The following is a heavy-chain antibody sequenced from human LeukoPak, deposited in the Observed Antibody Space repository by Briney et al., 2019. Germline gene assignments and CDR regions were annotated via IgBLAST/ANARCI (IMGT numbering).Heavy chain of an antibody. CDR3: TRGGELMNF. Sequence: PSETLSLTCTVSGGSVNGGNYYWTWIRQPAGKRLEWIGRIYTSGSTNYNPSLKSRVTISIDASKNQFSLRLSSVTAADTAVYYCTRGGELMNFWGQGTLVTVSS. CDR2: IYTSGST. V-gene: IGHV4-61*02. CDR1: GGSVNGGNYY. D-gene: IGHD1-26*01. J-gene: IGHJ4*02.